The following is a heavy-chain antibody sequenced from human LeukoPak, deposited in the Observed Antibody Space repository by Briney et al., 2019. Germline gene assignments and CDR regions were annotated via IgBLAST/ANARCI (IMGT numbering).Heavy chain of an antibody. D-gene: IGHD3-22*01. CDR2: INWNGGST. J-gene: IGHJ4*02. V-gene: IGHV3-20*04. Sequence: GGSLRLSCAASGFTFDDYGMSWVRQAPGKGLEWVSGINWNGGSTGYADSVKGRFTISRDNAKNSLYLQMNSLRAEDTALYYCARDAGKNYDSSGYLDWGQGTLVTVSS. CDR1: GFTFDDYG. CDR3: ARDAGKNYDSSGYLD.